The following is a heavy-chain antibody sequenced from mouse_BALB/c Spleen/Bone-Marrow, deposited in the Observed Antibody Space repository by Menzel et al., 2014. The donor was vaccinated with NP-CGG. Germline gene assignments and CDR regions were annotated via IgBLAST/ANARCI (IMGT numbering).Heavy chain of an antibody. CDR3: ARDGYDVGGALDY. D-gene: IGHD2-2*01. CDR2: ISNGGSTT. CDR1: GFTFSYYT. V-gene: IGHV5-12-2*01. Sequence: EVKLVESGGGLVQPGGSLKLSCAASGFTFSYYTMSWVRQTPEKRLEWVAYISNGGSTTYHPDTVKSRFTISRDNAKNTLYLQMSSLKSEDTAMYYCARDGYDVGGALDYWGQGTSVTVSS. J-gene: IGHJ4*01.